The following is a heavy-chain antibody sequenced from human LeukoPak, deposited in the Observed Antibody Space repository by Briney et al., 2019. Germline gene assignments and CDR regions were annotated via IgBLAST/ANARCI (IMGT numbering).Heavy chain of an antibody. J-gene: IGHJ4*02. D-gene: IGHD1-26*01. CDR1: GFTFRSSA. CDR2: ISGSGGST. Sequence: GGSLRLSCAASGFTFRSSAMSWVRQAPGKGLEWVSAISGSGGSTYYADSLKGRFTISRDNSKNTLYLQMNSLRAEDTAVYYCARGSGSFSGGFDYWGQGTLVTVSS. CDR3: ARGSGSFSGGFDY. V-gene: IGHV3-23*01.